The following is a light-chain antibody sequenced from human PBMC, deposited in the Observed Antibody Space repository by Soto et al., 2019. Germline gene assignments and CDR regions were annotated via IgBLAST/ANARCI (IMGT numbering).Light chain of an antibody. J-gene: IGKJ5*01. CDR3: QQYDHLRVN. CDR2: DAS. V-gene: IGKV1-33*01. CDR1: QDISNY. Sequence: QLTQSPSSLSASVGDTITITCQATQDISNYLNWYQQKPGEAPKLLIYDASKLGTGVPSMFSGSGSGTDVTFTITSLQTEDFATYHCQQYDHLRVNVGQGTRLEIK.